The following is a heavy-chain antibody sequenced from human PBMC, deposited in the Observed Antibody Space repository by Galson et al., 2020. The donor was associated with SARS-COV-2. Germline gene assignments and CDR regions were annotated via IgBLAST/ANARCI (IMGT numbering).Heavy chain of an antibody. V-gene: IGHV3-30-3*01. CDR1: GFTFSSYA. CDR2: ISYDGSNK. J-gene: IGHJ6*02. CDR3: ARSSSGSYYYGMDV. D-gene: IGHD3-10*01. Sequence: GESLKIPCAASGFTFSSYAMHWVRQAPGKGLEWVAVISYDGSNKYYADSVKGRFTISRDNSKNTLYLQMNSLRAEDTAVYYCARSSSGSYYYGMDVGGQGTTGIVSS.